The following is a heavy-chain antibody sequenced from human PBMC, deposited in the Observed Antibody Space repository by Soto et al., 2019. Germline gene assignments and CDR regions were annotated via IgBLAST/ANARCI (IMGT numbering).Heavy chain of an antibody. CDR3: ARGRPYSSSSSVRFDP. CDR2: ISAFNAYT. J-gene: IGHJ5*02. CDR1: GYTYTTYG. V-gene: IGHV1-18*04. D-gene: IGHD6-13*01. Sequence: GASVKVSCKASGYTYTTYGITWVRQAPGQGLEWMGWISAFNAYTTYAQKFQGRVTMTTDTSTSTAYMELRGLRSDDTAVYYCARGRPYSSSSSVRFDPWGQGTLVTVSS.